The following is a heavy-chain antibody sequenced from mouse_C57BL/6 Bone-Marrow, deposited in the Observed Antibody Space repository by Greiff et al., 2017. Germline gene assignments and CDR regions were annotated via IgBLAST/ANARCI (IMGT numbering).Heavy chain of an antibody. V-gene: IGHV1-81*01. J-gene: IGHJ2*01. CDR3: ASRSSLRY. CDR1: GYTFTSYG. D-gene: IGHD1-3*01. CDR2: IYPRSGNT. Sequence: QVQLQQSGAELARPGASVKLSCKASGYTFTSYGISWVKQRTGQGLEWIGEIYPRSGNTYYNEKFKGKATLTADKSSSTAYMELRSLTSEDSAVYFCASRSSLRYGGQGTTLTVSS.